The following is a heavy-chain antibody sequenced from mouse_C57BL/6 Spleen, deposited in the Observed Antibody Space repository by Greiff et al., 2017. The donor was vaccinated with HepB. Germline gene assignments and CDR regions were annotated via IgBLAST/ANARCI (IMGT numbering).Heavy chain of an antibody. V-gene: IGHV3-6*01. CDR2: ISYDGSN. CDR1: GYSITSGYY. Sequence: DVQLQESGPGLVKPSQSLSLTCSVTGYSITSGYYWNWIRQFPGNKLEWMGYISYDGSNNYNPSLQNRISITRDTSKNQFFLKLNSVTTEDTATYDCARVGSIYYGYDGDAMDYWGQGTSVTVSS. CDR3: ARVGSIYYGYDGDAMDY. J-gene: IGHJ4*01. D-gene: IGHD2-2*01.